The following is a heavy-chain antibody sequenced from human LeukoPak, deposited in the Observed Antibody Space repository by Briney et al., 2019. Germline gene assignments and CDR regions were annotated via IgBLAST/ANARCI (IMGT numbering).Heavy chain of an antibody. CDR3: ARDKAGIVGVRGPFDY. CDR1: GFTFSSYG. Sequence: SGGTLRLSCAASGFTFSSYGMNWVRQAPGKGLEWVSAISGSGINTYYADSVKGRFTISRDNAKNSLYLQMNSLRAEDTAVYYCARDKAGIVGVRGPFDYWGQGTLVTVSS. CDR2: ISGSGINT. D-gene: IGHD1-26*01. V-gene: IGHV3-21*01. J-gene: IGHJ4*02.